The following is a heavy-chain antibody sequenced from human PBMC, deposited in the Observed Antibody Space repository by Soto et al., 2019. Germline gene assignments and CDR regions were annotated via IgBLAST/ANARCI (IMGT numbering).Heavy chain of an antibody. D-gene: IGHD6-19*01. CDR3: ARVSVAARPYYFDY. Sequence: QVQLVQSGAEVKKPGSSVKVSCKASGGTFSSYAISWVRQAPGQGLEWMGGIIPIFGTANYAQKFQGRVTITADESTSTAYMELSSLRSEDTAVYYCARVSVAARPYYFDYWGQGTLVTVSS. J-gene: IGHJ4*02. CDR2: IIPIFGTA. V-gene: IGHV1-69*01. CDR1: GGTFSSYA.